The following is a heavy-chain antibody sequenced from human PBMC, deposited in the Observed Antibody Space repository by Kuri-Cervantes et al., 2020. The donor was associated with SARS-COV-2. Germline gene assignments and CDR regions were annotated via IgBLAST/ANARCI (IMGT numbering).Heavy chain of an antibody. CDR3: ARWTPFRRLVAISQGGAFDI. D-gene: IGHD5-12*01. CDR2: ISRNGDST. V-gene: IGHV3-64D*06. CDR1: GFTFSTYA. Sequence: GESLKISCSASGFTFSTYAMHWVRQTPGKGLGYVSGISRNGDSTYYADSVKGRLTISRDNSKNTQYLQMSSLRAEDTAVYYCARWTPFRRLVAISQGGAFDIWGQGTMVTVSS. J-gene: IGHJ3*02.